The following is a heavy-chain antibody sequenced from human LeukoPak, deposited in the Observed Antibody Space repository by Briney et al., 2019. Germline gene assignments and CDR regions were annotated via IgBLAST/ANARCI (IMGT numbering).Heavy chain of an antibody. Sequence: GGSLRLSCAASGFTVSSNYMSWVRQAPGKGLEWVSVIYSGGSTYYADSVKGRFTISRDNSKNTLYLQLNSLRAEDTAVYYCARVIYGSGSYYNDNWGQGTLVTVSS. V-gene: IGHV3-53*01. CDR1: GFTVSSNY. J-gene: IGHJ4*02. CDR3: ARVIYGSGSYYNDN. D-gene: IGHD3-10*01. CDR2: IYSGGST.